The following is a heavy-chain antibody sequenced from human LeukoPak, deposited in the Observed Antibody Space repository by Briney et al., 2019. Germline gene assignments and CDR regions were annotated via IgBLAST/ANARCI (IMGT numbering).Heavy chain of an antibody. D-gene: IGHD2-15*01. J-gene: IGHJ4*02. CDR1: GGSFSGYH. V-gene: IGHV4-34*01. CDR3: ARDRGGYCSGGSCYSAVTDY. CDR2: INHSGST. Sequence: SETLSLTCAVYGGSFSGYHWSWIRQPPGKGLEWIGEINHSGSTNYNPSLKSRVTISVDTSKNQFSLKLSSVTAADTAVYYCARDRGGYCSGGSCYSAVTDYWGQGTLVTVSS.